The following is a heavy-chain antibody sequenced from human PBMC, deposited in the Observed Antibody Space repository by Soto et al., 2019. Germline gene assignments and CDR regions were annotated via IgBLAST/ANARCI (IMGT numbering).Heavy chain of an antibody. V-gene: IGHV3-72*01. CDR1: GFTFSDHY. CDR2: TRNKANSYTT. Sequence: GSLRLSCAASGFTFSDHYMDWVRQAPGKGLEWVGRTRNKANSYTTEYAASVKGRFTISRDDSKNSLYLQMNSLKTEDTAAYYCARLYGSFSWGQGALVTVS. CDR3: ARLYGSFS. D-gene: IGHD1-26*01. J-gene: IGHJ4*02.